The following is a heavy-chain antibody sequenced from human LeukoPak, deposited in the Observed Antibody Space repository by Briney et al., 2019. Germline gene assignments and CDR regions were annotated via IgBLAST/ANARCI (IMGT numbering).Heavy chain of an antibody. V-gene: IGHV3-15*01. J-gene: IGHJ4*02. CDR3: TTGENYGPVFFDY. D-gene: IGHD3-10*01. Sequence: GGSLRLSCAASGFTFSNAWMSWVRQAPGKGLEWVGRIKTKTAGGTTHYAASVKGRFSISRDDSNNTLYLQMNSLKTEDTAVYYCTTGENYGPVFFDYWGQGTLVTVSS. CDR2: IKTKTAGGTT. CDR1: GFTFSNAW.